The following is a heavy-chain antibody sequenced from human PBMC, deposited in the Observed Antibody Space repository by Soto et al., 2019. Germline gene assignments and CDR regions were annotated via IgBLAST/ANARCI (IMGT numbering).Heavy chain of an antibody. CDR2: IYTSGTT. J-gene: IGHJ3*02. CDR1: GLNVSDEY. CDR3: ARDGFGRYDDSGSEAFDI. Sequence: GGSLRLSCAASGLNVSDEYMNWVRQAPGKGLEWVSVIYTSGTTYYADSVKGRFTISRDNFKNTLYLQMNSLRAEDTAMYYCARDGFGRYDDSGSEAFDIWGQGTMVTVSS. V-gene: IGHV3-53*01. D-gene: IGHD3-10*01.